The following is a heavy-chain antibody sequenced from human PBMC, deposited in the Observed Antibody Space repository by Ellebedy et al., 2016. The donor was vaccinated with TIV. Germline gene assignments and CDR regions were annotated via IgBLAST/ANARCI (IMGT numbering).Heavy chain of an antibody. V-gene: IGHV1-18*04. J-gene: IGHJ4*02. Sequence: ASVKVSCXASGYTFTSYGISWVRQAPGQGLEWMGWISAYNGNTNYAQKLQGRVTMTTDTSTSTAYMELRSLRSDDTAVYYCARAYYDSSGYYSFDYWGQGTLVTVSS. CDR2: ISAYNGNT. D-gene: IGHD3-22*01. CDR3: ARAYYDSSGYYSFDY. CDR1: GYTFTSYG.